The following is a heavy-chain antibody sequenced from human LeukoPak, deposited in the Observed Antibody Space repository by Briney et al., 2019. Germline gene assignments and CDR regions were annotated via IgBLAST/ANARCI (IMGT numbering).Heavy chain of an antibody. CDR3: AREAEDSYYYYGMDV. CDR1: GGSISSSSYY. J-gene: IGHJ6*02. Sequence: PSETLSLTCTVSGGSISSSSYYWGWIRQPPGKGLEWIGSIYYSGSTYYNPSLKSRVTISVDTSKNQFSLKLSSVTAADTAVYYCAREAEDSYYYYGMDVWGQGTTVTVSS. CDR2: IYYSGST. V-gene: IGHV4-39*02.